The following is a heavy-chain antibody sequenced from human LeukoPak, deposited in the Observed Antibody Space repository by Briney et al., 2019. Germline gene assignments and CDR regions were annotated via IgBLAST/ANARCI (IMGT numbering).Heavy chain of an antibody. CDR1: GGSISSGRYY. CDR3: AREELSSISRYYYYAMDV. D-gene: IGHD2-2*01. V-gene: IGHV4-61*01. CDR2: MRYSGST. J-gene: IGHJ6*02. Sequence: SETLSLTCTVSGGSISSGRYYWSWIRHPPGKGLEWIGCMRYSGSTNNNPSLKSRVTISVDTAKNQFSLKLSSVTAADTAVYYCAREELSSISRYYYYAMDVWGQGTTVTVSS.